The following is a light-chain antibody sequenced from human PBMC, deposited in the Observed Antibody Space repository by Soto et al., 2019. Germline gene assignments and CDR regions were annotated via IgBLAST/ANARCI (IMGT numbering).Light chain of an antibody. CDR1: QSVSSSY. V-gene: IGKV3-20*01. CDR3: QQYGSSPRT. CDR2: GAS. Sequence: EIVLTQPPGTLSLSPGERATLSCRASQSVSSSYLGWYQQKPGQAPRLLIFGASNRATGIPDRFSGSGSGTDFTLTISRLEPEDFAVYYCQQYGSSPRTFGQGTRLEIK. J-gene: IGKJ5*01.